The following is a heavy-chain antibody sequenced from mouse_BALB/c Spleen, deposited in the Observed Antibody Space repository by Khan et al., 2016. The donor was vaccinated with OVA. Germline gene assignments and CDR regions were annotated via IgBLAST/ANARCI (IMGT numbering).Heavy chain of an antibody. D-gene: IGHD1-1*01. V-gene: IGHV5-17*02. CDR3: ATYGWWD. CDR2: TRSGSSTI. CDR1: GFTFSSFG. Sequence: EVELVESGGGLVQPGGSRKLSCAASGFTFSSFGIHWVRQAPEKGLEWFAYTRSGSSTIYYADTVKGRFTISRDNPKNILFLQMTSLRSEDLAMCCCATYGWWDWGAGATVTVSS. J-gene: IGHJ1*01.